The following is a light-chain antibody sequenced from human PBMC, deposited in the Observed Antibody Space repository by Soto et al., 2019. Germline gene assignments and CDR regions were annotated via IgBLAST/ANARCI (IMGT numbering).Light chain of an antibody. J-gene: IGKJ3*01. Sequence: EIVLTQSPGTLSLSPGERATLSCRASQSVSSSYLAWYQQKPGQAPRLLIYGASSRATGIPAMLSGSGSGTDFTLTISTLEPEDFAVYYCQQYGSSLLTFGPGTKVDIK. V-gene: IGKV3-20*01. CDR2: GAS. CDR1: QSVSSSY. CDR3: QQYGSSLLT.